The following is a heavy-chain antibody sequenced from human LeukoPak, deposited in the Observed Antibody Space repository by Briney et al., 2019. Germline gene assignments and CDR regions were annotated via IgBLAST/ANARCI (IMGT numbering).Heavy chain of an antibody. J-gene: IGHJ4*02. V-gene: IGHV3-33*06. CDR2: IWYDGSNK. D-gene: IGHD6-19*01. CDR3: AKDREGEHWLAHLDY. CDR1: GFIFNSYG. Sequence: GRSLRLSCAASGFIFNSYGMHWVRQAPGKGLEWVAVIWYDGSNKYYADSVKGRFTISRDNSKNTLYLQMDSLRAEDTAVYYCAKDREGEHWLAHLDYGGEGTLVTVSS.